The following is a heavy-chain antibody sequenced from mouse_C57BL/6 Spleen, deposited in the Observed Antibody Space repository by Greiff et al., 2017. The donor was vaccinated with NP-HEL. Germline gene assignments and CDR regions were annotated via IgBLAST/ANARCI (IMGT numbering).Heavy chain of an antibody. CDR1: GYTFTSYW. J-gene: IGHJ1*03. D-gene: IGHD1-1*01. V-gene: IGHV1-64*01. CDR3: ARSLYYGSSGWYFDV. Sequence: QVQLQQSGAELVKPGASVKLSCKASGYTFTSYWMHWVKQRPGQGLEWIGMIHPNSGSTNYNEKFKSKATLTVDKSSSTAYMQLSSLTSEDSAVYYCARSLYYGSSGWYFDVWGTGTTVTVSS. CDR2: IHPNSGST.